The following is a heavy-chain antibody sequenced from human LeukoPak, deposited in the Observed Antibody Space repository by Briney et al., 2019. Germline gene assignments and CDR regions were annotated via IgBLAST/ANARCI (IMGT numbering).Heavy chain of an antibody. Sequence: SVKVSCKASGGTFSSYAISWVRQAPGQGLEWMGGIIPIFGTANYAQKFQGRVTMTRDTSISTAYMELSSLRFEDTAVYYCASSWADALDIWGQGTMVTVSS. CDR2: IIPIFGTA. D-gene: IGHD6-13*01. CDR3: ASSWADALDI. V-gene: IGHV1-69*05. CDR1: GGTFSSYA. J-gene: IGHJ3*02.